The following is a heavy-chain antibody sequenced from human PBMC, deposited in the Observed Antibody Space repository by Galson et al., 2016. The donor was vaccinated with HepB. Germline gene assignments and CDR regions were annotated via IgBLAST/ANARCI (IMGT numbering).Heavy chain of an antibody. J-gene: IGHJ6*02. V-gene: IGHV3-30*18. D-gene: IGHD3-3*01. CDR3: AKSKAQFSEWVSYAMDV. CDR2: ISFNGDDK. Sequence: SLRLSCAASGFTFRSHGMHWVRQAPGKGLERVAVISFNGDDKYYAEAVKGRFTISRDNAKNTLFLQMDSLRPDDTAVYYCAKSKAQFSEWVSYAMDVWGQGTAVTVSS. CDR1: GFTFRSHG.